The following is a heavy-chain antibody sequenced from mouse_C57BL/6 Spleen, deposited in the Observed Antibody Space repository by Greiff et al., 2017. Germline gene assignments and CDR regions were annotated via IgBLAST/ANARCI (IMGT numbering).Heavy chain of an antibody. CDR1: GFTFSSYA. CDR3: ARDRWLLYAMDY. V-gene: IGHV5-4*01. CDR2: ISDGGSYT. Sequence: EVQLVESGGGLVKPGGSLKLSCAASGFTFSSYAMSWVRQTPEKRLEWVATISDGGSYTYYPDNVKGRFTISRDNTKNNLYLQMSQLKSEDTAMYYCARDRWLLYAMDYWGQGTSVTVSS. D-gene: IGHD2-3*01. J-gene: IGHJ4*01.